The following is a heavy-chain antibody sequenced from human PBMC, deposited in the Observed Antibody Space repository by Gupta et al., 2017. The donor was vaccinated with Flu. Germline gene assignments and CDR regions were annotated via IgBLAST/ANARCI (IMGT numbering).Heavy chain of an antibody. CDR3: AMVGTTSGRSHDYYVRGV. CDR1: GDSVYRSPYY. Sequence: QLQLQESGPGLVTTSETLSLTCSVSGDSVYRSPYYWGWIRQPPGKGLEWIGSIRYTGSTNYKPSLKSRGTISVDTSKNQFALTLSYVTDAETAVYYCAMVGTTSGRSHDYYVRGVGGQGTTVSVSS. CDR2: IRYTGST. D-gene: IGHD3-16*01. V-gene: IGHV4-39*01. J-gene: IGHJ6*02.